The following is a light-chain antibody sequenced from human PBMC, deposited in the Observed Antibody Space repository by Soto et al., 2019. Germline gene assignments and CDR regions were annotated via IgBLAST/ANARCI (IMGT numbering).Light chain of an antibody. CDR3: SSYTSSSSYA. Sequence: QSALTQPASVSGSPGQSITLLCTGTSSDFGIYNSVSWYQQHPGKAPKLMIHDVTNRPSGVSDRFSGSKSGNTASLTISGFLAEDEADYYCSSYTSSSSYAFGTGSKVTVL. J-gene: IGLJ1*01. CDR1: SSDFGIYNS. V-gene: IGLV2-14*01. CDR2: DVT.